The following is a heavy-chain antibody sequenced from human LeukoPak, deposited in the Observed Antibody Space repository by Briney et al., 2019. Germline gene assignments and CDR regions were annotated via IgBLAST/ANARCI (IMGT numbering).Heavy chain of an antibody. CDR2: ISGSGGST. J-gene: IGHJ4*02. D-gene: IGHD3-22*01. CDR1: GFTFSSYA. CDR3: AKEPTLYYYDSSGYYDR. Sequence: GGSLRLSCAASGFTFSSYAMSWVRQAPGKGLEWVSAISGSGGSTYYADSVKGRFTISRDNSKNTLYLQMNSLRAEDTAVYYCAKEPTLYYYDSSGYYDRWGQGTLVTVSS. V-gene: IGHV3-23*01.